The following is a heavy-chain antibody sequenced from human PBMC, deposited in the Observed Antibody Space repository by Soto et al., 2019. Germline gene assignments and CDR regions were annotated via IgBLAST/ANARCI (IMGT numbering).Heavy chain of an antibody. CDR2: ISGSGGST. Sequence: GGSLRLSCAASGFTFSSYAMSWVRQAPGKGLEWVSAISGSGGSTYYADSVKGRFTISRDNSKNTLYLQMTSLRAEDTAVYYCANGATTRAYQLLSSLNYYGMDVWGQGTTVTVSS. D-gene: IGHD2-2*01. CDR1: GFTFSSYA. CDR3: ANGATTRAYQLLSSLNYYGMDV. V-gene: IGHV3-23*01. J-gene: IGHJ6*02.